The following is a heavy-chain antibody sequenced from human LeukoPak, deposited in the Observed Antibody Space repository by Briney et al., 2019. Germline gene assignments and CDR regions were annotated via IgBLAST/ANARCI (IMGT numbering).Heavy chain of an antibody. D-gene: IGHD2-2*01. V-gene: IGHV3-15*01. CDR1: GFTFDKAW. Sequence: GGSLRLSCAASGFTFDKAWMTWVRQAPGKGLEWVGRIKSKIHGGTIDYAAPVKGRFTISRDDSENTVYLQMNSLRAEDTAVYYCARDTYCSSTSCPEGEAFDIWGQGTMVTVSS. CDR2: IKSKIHGGTI. J-gene: IGHJ3*02. CDR3: ARDTYCSSTSCPEGEAFDI.